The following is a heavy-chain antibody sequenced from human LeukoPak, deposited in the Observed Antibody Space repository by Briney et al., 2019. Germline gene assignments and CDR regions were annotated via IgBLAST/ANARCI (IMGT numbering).Heavy chain of an antibody. CDR1: GFSFSGSA. J-gene: IGHJ4*02. V-gene: IGHV3-73*01. CDR2: IRSKANSYAT. Sequence: GGSLRLSCAASGFSFSGSAMHWVRQASGKGLEWVGRIRSKANSYATAYAPSVKGRFTISRDDSKNTAYLQINSLKTEDTAVYYCTRPWGDSSQRQFDYWGQGTLVTVSS. CDR3: TRPWGDSSQRQFDY. D-gene: IGHD6-13*01.